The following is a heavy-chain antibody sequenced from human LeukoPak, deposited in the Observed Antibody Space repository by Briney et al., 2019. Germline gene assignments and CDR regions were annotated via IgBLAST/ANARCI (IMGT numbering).Heavy chain of an antibody. J-gene: IGHJ4*02. Sequence: GGSLRLSCAASGFTFSSYSMNWVRQAPGKGLEWVSSISSSSSYIYYADSVKGRFTISSDTSKNIVSLQMNSLRVEDTAIYYCARDPGAMIQGAFDYWGQGTLVTVSS. D-gene: IGHD5-12*01. CDR3: ARDPGAMIQGAFDY. V-gene: IGHV3-21*01. CDR2: ISSSSSYI. CDR1: GFTFSSYS.